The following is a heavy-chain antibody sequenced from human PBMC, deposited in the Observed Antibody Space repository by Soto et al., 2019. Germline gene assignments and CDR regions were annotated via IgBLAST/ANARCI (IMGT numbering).Heavy chain of an antibody. J-gene: IGHJ1*01. D-gene: IGHD6-13*01. CDR2: IKSDGSGT. CDR3: AKAKDSSSWYPVYFQH. Sequence: GGSLRLSCAASGFTFSSYWMHWVRQAPGKGLVWVSRIKSDGSGTYYADSVKGRLTISRDNAKNTLYLQMNSLRAEDTAVYYCAKAKDSSSWYPVYFQHWGQGTLVTVSS. CDR1: GFTFSSYW. V-gene: IGHV3-74*01.